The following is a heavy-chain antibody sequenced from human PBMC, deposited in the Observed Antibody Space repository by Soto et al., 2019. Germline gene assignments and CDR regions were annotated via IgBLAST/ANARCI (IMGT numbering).Heavy chain of an antibody. V-gene: IGHV1-8*01. CDR2: MNPNSGNT. Sequence: ASVKVSCKASGYTFTSYDINWVRQATGQGLEWMGWMNPNSGNTGYAQKFQGRVTMTRNTSISTAYMELSSLRSEDTAVYYCARILAGYGDYYYYYMDVWGKGTTVTVSS. J-gene: IGHJ6*03. CDR3: ARILAGYGDYYYYYMDV. CDR1: GYTFTSYD. D-gene: IGHD3-9*01.